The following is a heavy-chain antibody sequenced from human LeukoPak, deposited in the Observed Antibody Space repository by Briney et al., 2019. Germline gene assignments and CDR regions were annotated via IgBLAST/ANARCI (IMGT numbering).Heavy chain of an antibody. V-gene: IGHV3-23*01. CDR2: ISDSGHNT. J-gene: IGHJ4*02. CDR1: GFTFSRYA. Sequence: PGGSLRLSCAPSGFTFSRYAMSWVREAPGKGLEWVSVISDSGHNTYYADSVKGRFTISRDNSKNTVSLQMNSLRAEDAAVYYCAKDHDFQYYFDYWGQGTLVTVSS. CDR3: AKDHDFQYYFDY. D-gene: IGHD3-3*01.